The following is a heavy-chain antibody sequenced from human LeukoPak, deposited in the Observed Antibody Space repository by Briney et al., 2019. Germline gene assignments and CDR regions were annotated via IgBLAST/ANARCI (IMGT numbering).Heavy chain of an antibody. V-gene: IGHV1-69*04. CDR1: GGTFSSYA. J-gene: IGHJ6*02. CDR3: AGPKKLSYYHGMDV. CDR2: IIPILGIA. D-gene: IGHD1-7*01. Sequence: ASVKVSCKASGGTFSSYAISWVRQAPGQGLEWMGRIIPILGIANYAQKFQGRVTITADKSTSTAYMELSSLRSEDTSVYYCAGPKKLSYYHGMDVWGQGTTVTVSS.